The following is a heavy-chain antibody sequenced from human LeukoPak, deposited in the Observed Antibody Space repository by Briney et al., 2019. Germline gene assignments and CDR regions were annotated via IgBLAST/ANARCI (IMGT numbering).Heavy chain of an antibody. V-gene: IGHV1-2*02. J-gene: IGHJ4*02. Sequence: GAPVKVSCKASGYTFTGYYIHWVRQAPGQGLEWMGWINPNSGGTKYAQKFQGRVTMTRDTSTSAAYVELSRLRSDDTAMYYCATLGSPNFDNWGQGTLVTVSS. CDR3: ATLGSPNFDN. CDR1: GYTFTGYY. D-gene: IGHD2-15*01. CDR2: INPNSGGT.